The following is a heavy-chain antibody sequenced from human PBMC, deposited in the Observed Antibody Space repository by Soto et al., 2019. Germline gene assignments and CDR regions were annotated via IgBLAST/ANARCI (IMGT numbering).Heavy chain of an antibody. CDR1: GGSISSGGDY. Sequence: SDTLSLTWTFSGGSISSGGDYWSWIRQHPGKGLEWIGYIYYSGSTYYNPSLKSRVTISVDTSKNQFSLKLSSVTAADTAVYYCARDYYGSGRPNWFDPWGQGTLVTVSS. D-gene: IGHD3-10*01. V-gene: IGHV4-31*02. CDR3: ARDYYGSGRPNWFDP. CDR2: IYYSGST. J-gene: IGHJ5*02.